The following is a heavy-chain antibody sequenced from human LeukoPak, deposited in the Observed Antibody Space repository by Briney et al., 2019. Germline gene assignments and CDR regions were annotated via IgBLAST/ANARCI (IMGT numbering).Heavy chain of an antibody. CDR1: GYIFPNYD. D-gene: IGHD6-19*01. CDR2: VNPNNGNT. V-gene: IGHV1-8*02. Sequence: ASVKVSCKASGYIFPNYDINSVRQATGQGLEWMGWVNPNNGNTGFAQKFQGRVTMSRDTSISTAYMELRSLRSEDTAVYYCVRESTIEVAGSDAFDIWGQGTKVIVSS. CDR3: VRESTIEVAGSDAFDI. J-gene: IGHJ3*02.